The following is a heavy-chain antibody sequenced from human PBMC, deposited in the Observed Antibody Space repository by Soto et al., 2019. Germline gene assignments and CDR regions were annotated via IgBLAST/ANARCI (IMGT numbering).Heavy chain of an antibody. CDR2: IDPSASYT. V-gene: IGHV5-10-1*01. J-gene: IGHJ5*02. CDR1: GYSFTSYW. CDR3: ARLYLGVNP. D-gene: IGHD3-16*01. Sequence: EVQLVQSGAEVKKPGESLRISCKGSGYSFTSYWISWVRQMPGKGLEWMGSIDPSASYTNCIPSFQVNVTISVAKSISTAHPQSSSLKASDTALYYCARLYLGVNPWGQGTLVTITS.